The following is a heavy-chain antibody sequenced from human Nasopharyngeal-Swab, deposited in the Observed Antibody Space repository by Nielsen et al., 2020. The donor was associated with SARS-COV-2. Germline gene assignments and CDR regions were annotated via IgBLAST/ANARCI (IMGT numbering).Heavy chain of an antibody. CDR3: ARVLDGYNGFDY. CDR1: GFTFSNAW. D-gene: IGHD5-24*01. Sequence: GESLKISCAASGFTFSNAWMSWVRQAPGKGLEWVSIIYPGGSTYYADSVKGRFTISRDSSRNTLYLQMNSLTAEDTAVYYCARVLDGYNGFDYWGQGTLVTVSS. V-gene: IGHV3-53*01. CDR2: IYPGGST. J-gene: IGHJ4*02.